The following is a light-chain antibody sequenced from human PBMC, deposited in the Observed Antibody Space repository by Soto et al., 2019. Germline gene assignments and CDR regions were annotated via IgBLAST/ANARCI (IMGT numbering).Light chain of an antibody. Sequence: DIQMTQSPSTLSASVGDRVTITCRASQSIRSWLAWYQQKPGKAPKVLIYDASSLERGVPSRFSGSGSGTEITLTISSLQPDDFATYYCQHYNNYPWAFGQGTRVEIK. CDR3: QHYNNYPWA. CDR1: QSIRSW. CDR2: DAS. J-gene: IGKJ1*01. V-gene: IGKV1-5*01.